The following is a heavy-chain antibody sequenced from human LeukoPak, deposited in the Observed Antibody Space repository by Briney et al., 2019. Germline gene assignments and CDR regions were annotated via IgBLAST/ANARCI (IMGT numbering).Heavy chain of an antibody. CDR3: ARGPATGDFDY. D-gene: IGHD7-27*01. J-gene: IGHJ4*02. Sequence: ASVKVSFKASGYTFTAIYIHWVRQTPGQGLEWMGWINPNSGGTNFAQKFQGRVTMTRDTSISTAYMELSRLGSDDTAVYYCARGPATGDFDYWGQGTLVTVSS. V-gene: IGHV1-2*02. CDR1: GYTFTAIY. CDR2: INPNSGGT.